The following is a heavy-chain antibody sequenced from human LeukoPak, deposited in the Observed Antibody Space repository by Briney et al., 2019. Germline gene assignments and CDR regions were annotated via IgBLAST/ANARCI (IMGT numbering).Heavy chain of an antibody. D-gene: IGHD1-26*01. CDR1: GFTVSSNY. V-gene: IGHV3-66*01. Sequence: GGSLRLSCAASGFTVSSNYMSWVRQAPGKGLEWVSVIYSGGSTYYADSVKGRFTISRDNAKNSLYLQMNSLRAEDTAVYYCASAPNSGSYELDYWGQGTLVTVSS. CDR3: ASAPNSGSYELDY. CDR2: IYSGGST. J-gene: IGHJ4*02.